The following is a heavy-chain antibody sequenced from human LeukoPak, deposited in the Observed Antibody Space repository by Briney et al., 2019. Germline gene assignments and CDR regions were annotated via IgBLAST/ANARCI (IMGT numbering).Heavy chain of an antibody. Sequence: PGRSLRLSCSPSGFTFSSYAMHWVRQAPGKGLEWVAVISYDESNIYHADSVKGRFTISRDNSKNTLYLQMNSLRAEDTAVYYCARESVAGIGQRAYYFDYWGQGTLVTVSS. CDR3: ARESVAGIGQRAYYFDY. D-gene: IGHD6-19*01. J-gene: IGHJ4*02. V-gene: IGHV3-30-3*01. CDR1: GFTFSSYA. CDR2: ISYDESNI.